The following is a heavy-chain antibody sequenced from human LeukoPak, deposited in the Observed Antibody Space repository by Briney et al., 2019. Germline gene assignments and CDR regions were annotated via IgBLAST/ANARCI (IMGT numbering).Heavy chain of an antibody. CDR3: ARGRIGTTHED. CDR2: ISSSSSTI. J-gene: IGHJ4*02. D-gene: IGHD4-17*01. V-gene: IGHV3-48*01. CDR1: GFTFSSYS. Sequence: GGSLRLSCAASGFTFSSYSMNWVRQAPGKGLEWVSYISSSSSTIYYADSVKGRFTISRDNAKNSLYLQMNSLRAEDTAVYYCARGRIGTTHEDWGQGTLVTVSS.